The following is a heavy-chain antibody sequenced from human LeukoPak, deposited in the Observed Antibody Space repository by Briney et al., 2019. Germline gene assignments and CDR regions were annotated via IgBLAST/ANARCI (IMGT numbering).Heavy chain of an antibody. CDR3: VSDHTGYGDY. CDR1: GFTLRIYA. Sequence: AGGSLRLSCAASGFTLRIYAMSWVRQAPGKGLVWVSRINIEGSTTTYADSVKGRFTISRDNAKKTVSLQMNSLRAEDTAVYYCVSDHTGYGDYWGQGTLVTVSS. V-gene: IGHV3-74*03. CDR2: INIEGSTT. J-gene: IGHJ4*02. D-gene: IGHD5-12*01.